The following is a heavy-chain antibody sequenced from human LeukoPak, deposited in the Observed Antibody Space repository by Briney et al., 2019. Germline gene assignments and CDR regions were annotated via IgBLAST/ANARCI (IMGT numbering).Heavy chain of an antibody. CDR3: ARPLPNGSGPY. CDR2: IYPGDSDT. Sequence: GESLQISCQGSGYTFTSYWIGWVRQVPGKGLEWVGIIYPGDSDTRYSPSFQGQVTISADKSISTAYLQWSSLKASDTAMYYCARPLPNGSGPYWGQGTLVTVSS. V-gene: IGHV5-51*01. D-gene: IGHD3-10*01. CDR1: GYTFTSYW. J-gene: IGHJ4*02.